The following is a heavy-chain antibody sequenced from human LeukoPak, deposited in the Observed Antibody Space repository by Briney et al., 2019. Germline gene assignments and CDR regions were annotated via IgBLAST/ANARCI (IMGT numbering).Heavy chain of an antibody. CDR1: GYTFTSYY. D-gene: IGHD3-3*01. J-gene: IGHJ6*02. Sequence: ASVKVSCKASGYTFTSYYMHWVRQAPGQGLEWMGIINPSGGSTSYAQKFQGRVTMTRDTSTSTVYMELSSLRSEDTAVYYCARDAASSFWSGYAYYYYGMDVWGQGTTVTVPS. CDR3: ARDAASSFWSGYAYYYYGMDV. V-gene: IGHV1-46*01. CDR2: INPSGGST.